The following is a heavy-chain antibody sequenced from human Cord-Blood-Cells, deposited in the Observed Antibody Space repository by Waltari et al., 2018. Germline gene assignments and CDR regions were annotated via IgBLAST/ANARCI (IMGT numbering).Heavy chain of an antibody. V-gene: IGHV1-69*08. CDR2: IIPILGIA. J-gene: IGHJ6*02. CDR1: GGTFSSYT. D-gene: IGHD1-26*01. Sequence: QVQLVQSGAEVKKPGSSVKVSCKASGGTFSSYTISWVRQAPGQGLEWMGRIIPILGIANYAQKFQGKGTITTDKATSTAYMELSRLRSEDTAVYYCARDRPYSGSYYYYYYGMDVWGQGTTVTVSS. CDR3: ARDRPYSGSYYYYYYGMDV.